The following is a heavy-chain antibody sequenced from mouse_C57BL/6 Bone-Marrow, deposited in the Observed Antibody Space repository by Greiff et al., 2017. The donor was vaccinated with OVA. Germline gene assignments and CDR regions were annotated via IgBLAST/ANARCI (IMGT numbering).Heavy chain of an antibody. CDR2: IYPRSGNT. J-gene: IGHJ2*01. D-gene: IGHD2-1*01. CDR1: GYTFTSYG. CDR3: ATIYYGNYLDY. V-gene: IGHV1-81*01. Sequence: LVESGAELARPGASVKLSCKASGYTFTSYGISWVKQRTGQGLEWIGEIYPRSGNTYYNEKFKGKATLTADKSSSTAYMELRSLTSEDAAVYFCATIYYGNYLDYWGQGTTLTVSS.